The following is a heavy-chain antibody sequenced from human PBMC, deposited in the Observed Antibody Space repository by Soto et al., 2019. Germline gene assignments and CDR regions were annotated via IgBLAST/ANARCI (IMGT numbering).Heavy chain of an antibody. D-gene: IGHD5-12*01. J-gene: IGHJ4*02. CDR1: GYTFGDYW. V-gene: IGHV5-51*01. CDR2: IYPRDSDI. Sequence: GESLKISCSTSGYTFGDYWIGWVRQMPGKGLEWMGIIYPRDSDIRYSPSFEGRITISADKSINTAYLQWNSLRASDTAIYYFARHGRWKWLRPDYWGQGTLVTVSS. CDR3: ARHGRWKWLRPDY.